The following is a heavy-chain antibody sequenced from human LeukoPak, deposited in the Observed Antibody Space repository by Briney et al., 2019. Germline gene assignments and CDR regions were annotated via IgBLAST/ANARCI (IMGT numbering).Heavy chain of an antibody. CDR2: IYSGGTT. Sequence: GGSLRLSCAASGFTVGTNYMSWVRQAPGKGLEWVSVIYSGGTTYYADSVKGRFTISRDNSKNTLYLQMNSLRAEDTAVYYCARLYCSGGNCYLFDYWGQGTLVTVSS. CDR1: GFTVGTNY. J-gene: IGHJ4*02. V-gene: IGHV3-53*01. D-gene: IGHD2-15*01. CDR3: ARLYCSGGNCYLFDY.